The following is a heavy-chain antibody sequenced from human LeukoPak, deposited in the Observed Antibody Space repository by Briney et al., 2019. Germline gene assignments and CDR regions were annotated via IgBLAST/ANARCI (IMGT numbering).Heavy chain of an antibody. D-gene: IGHD2-15*01. J-gene: IGHJ6*03. CDR2: IYASGSI. Sequence: SETLSLTCSVSGGSITNFFWTWIRQPAGKGLEYIGRIYASGSIDYDPSLKSRVTMSVDTSNNQFSLNLTSVTAADTALYFCARSARFNYFYMDVWGKGTSVTVSS. CDR1: GGSITNFF. V-gene: IGHV4-4*07. CDR3: ARSARFNYFYMDV.